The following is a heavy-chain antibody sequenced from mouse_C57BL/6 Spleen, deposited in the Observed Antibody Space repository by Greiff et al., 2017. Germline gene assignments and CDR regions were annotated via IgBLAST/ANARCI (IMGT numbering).Heavy chain of an antibody. Sequence: VMLVESGPGLVKPGGSVKISCTASGYAFSSSWMTWVQQRPGKGLEWIGPIYPGGGDTNYNGKFKGKATLTADKSSSTAYMQRSSLTSEDSAVYFCARSIYYFDYWGQGTTLTVSS. CDR2: IYPGGGDT. J-gene: IGHJ2*01. V-gene: IGHV1-82*01. CDR1: GYAFSSSW. CDR3: ARSIYYFDY.